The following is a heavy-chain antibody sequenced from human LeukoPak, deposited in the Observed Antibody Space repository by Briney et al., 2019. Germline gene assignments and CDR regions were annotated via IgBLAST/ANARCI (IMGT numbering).Heavy chain of an antibody. CDR1: GFTVSSNY. J-gene: IGHJ4*02. V-gene: IGHV3-53*01. Sequence: GGSLRLSCAASGFTVSSNYMSWVRQAPGKGLEWVSVIYSGGSTYYADSVKGRFTISRDNSKNTLYLQMNSLRAEDTAVYYCARVQWLRSWYCDYWGQGTLVTVSS. CDR2: IYSGGST. D-gene: IGHD5-12*01. CDR3: ARVQWLRSWYCDY.